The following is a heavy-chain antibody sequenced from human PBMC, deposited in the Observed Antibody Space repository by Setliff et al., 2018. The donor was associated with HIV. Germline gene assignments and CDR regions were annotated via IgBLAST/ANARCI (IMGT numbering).Heavy chain of an antibody. CDR3: ARDFKSGYVDY. J-gene: IGHJ4*02. D-gene: IGHD2-15*01. CDR1: GFIFSDYG. V-gene: IGHV3-33*01. CDR2: IYNDGVNR. Sequence: GGSLRLSCAAAGFIFSDYGIHWVRQAPGKGLEWVAVIYNDGVNRYFGDFVEGRFTISRDNSRNTVNLQMNSLRGDDTAVYYCARDFKSGYVDYLGQGIPVTVS.